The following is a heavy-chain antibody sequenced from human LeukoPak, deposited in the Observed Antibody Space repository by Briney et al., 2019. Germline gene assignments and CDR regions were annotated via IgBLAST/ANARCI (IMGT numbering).Heavy chain of an antibody. CDR2: INPNSGGT. CDR1: GYTFTGYY. V-gene: IGHV1-2*02. D-gene: IGHD3-22*01. CDR3: ATIEGSSGYYFDY. Sequence: ASVKVSCKASGYTFTGYYMHWVRQAPGQGLEWMGWINPNSGGTNYAQKFQGRVTITADESTSTAYMELSSLRSEDTAVYYCATIEGSSGYYFDYWGQGTLVTVSS. J-gene: IGHJ4*02.